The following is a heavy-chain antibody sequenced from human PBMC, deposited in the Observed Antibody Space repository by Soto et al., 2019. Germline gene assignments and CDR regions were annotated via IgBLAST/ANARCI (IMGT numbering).Heavy chain of an antibody. Sequence: QVQLVQSGAEVKKPGSSVTVSCKASGGTFSSYTISWVRQAPGQGLEWMGGILPIFGTANYAQKFQGRVTNTAHESQSPAYMELGSLGSEDTAVYYCARGNHRWRQLWYFDLWGRGTLVTVSS. J-gene: IGHJ2*01. CDR2: ILPIFGTA. CDR3: ARGNHRWRQLWYFDL. CDR1: GGTFSSYT. D-gene: IGHD5-12*01. V-gene: IGHV1-69*12.